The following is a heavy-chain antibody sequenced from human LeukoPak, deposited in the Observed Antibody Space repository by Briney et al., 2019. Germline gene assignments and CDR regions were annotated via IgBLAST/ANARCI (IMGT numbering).Heavy chain of an antibody. CDR3: TRLGYCSSTSCYNDY. CDR2: IRSKANSYAT. D-gene: IGHD2-2*02. Sequence: GGSLKLSCAASGFPFSGSAMHWVRQASGKGLEWVGRIRSKANSYATAYAASVKGRFTISRDDSKNTAYLRMNSLKTEDTAVYYCTRLGYCSSTSCYNDYWGQGTLVTVSS. V-gene: IGHV3-73*01. CDR1: GFPFSGSA. J-gene: IGHJ4*02.